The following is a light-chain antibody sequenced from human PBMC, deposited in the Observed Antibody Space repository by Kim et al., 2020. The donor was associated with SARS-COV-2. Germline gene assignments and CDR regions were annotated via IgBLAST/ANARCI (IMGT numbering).Light chain of an antibody. CDR1: QTVGTSY. CDR3: QQYASSPTT. V-gene: IGKV3-20*01. CDR2: DAS. Sequence: PGERATLSCRASQTVGTSYLAWYQQKPGQAPRLLINDASRRATGIPDRFSGSGSGTDFTLTISRLEPEDFAVYYCQQYASSPTTFGGGTKVDIK. J-gene: IGKJ4*01.